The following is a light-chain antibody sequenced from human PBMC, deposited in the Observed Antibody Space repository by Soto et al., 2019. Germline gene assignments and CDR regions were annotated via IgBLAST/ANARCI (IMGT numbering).Light chain of an antibody. CDR3: QQRSNSP. CDR1: QSVSSY. Sequence: EIVLTQSPATLSLSPGERANLSCRASQSVSSYLACYQQKPGQAPRLLIYDASNRATDIPARFSGSGSGTHFTLTTSSLEPEDFAAYYCQQRSNSPFGGGTKWIS. J-gene: IGKJ4*02. CDR2: DAS. V-gene: IGKV3-11*01.